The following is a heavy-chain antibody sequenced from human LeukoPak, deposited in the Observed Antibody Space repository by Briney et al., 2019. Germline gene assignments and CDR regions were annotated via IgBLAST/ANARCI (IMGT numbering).Heavy chain of an antibody. J-gene: IGHJ6*02. CDR1: GGSFSSYY. CDR2: IYYSGST. V-gene: IGHV4-59*08. Sequence: SETLSLTCAVYGGSFSSYYWSWIRQPPGKGLEWIGYIYYSGSTNYNPSLKSRVTISVDTSKNQFSLKLSSVTAADTAVYYCARHDSSSWYDYYYYYGMDVWGQGTTVTVSS. D-gene: IGHD6-13*01. CDR3: ARHDSSSWYDYYYYYGMDV.